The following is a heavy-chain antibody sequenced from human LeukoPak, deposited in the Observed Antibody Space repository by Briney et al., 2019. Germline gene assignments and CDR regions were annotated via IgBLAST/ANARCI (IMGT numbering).Heavy chain of an antibody. Sequence: GGSLRLSCAASGFTFTSYWMYWVRQAPGKGLEWVADIKEDGSEKYYVDSVKGRFTISRDNAKNSLYLQMNSLRAKDTAVYYCARSSYYCFDYWGQGTLVTVSS. CDR2: IKEDGSEK. D-gene: IGHD2-21*01. CDR1: GFTFTSYW. CDR3: ARSSYYCFDY. J-gene: IGHJ4*02. V-gene: IGHV3-7*01.